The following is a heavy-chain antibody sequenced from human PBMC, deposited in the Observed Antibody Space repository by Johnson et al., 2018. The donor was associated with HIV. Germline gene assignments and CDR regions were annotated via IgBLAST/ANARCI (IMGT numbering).Heavy chain of an antibody. CDR3: AKDLGAAELTPDVFDL. J-gene: IGHJ3*01. V-gene: IGHV3-9*01. Sequence: VQLVESGGGLVHPGGSLRLSCAASGFTFDDYGMSWVRQAPGKGLEWVSGISWNSGSIGYADSVKGRFTISRDNAKNSLYLQMNSLRAEDTALYYCAKDLGAAELTPDVFDLWGQGTMVTVSS. CDR1: GFTFDDYG. D-gene: IGHD1-7*01. CDR2: ISWNSGSI.